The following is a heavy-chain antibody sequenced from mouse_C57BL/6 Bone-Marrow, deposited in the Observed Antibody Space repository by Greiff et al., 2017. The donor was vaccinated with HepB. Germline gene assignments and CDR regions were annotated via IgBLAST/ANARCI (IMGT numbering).Heavy chain of an antibody. CDR3: TTDGYYYGSSYAMDY. Sequence: VQLQQSGAELVRPGASVKLSCTASGFNIKDDYMHWVKQRPEQGLEWIGWIDPENGDTEYASKFQGKATITADTTSNTAYLQLSRLTSEDTAVYYCTTDGYYYGSSYAMDYWGQGTSVTVSS. CDR1: GFNIKDDY. CDR2: IDPENGDT. V-gene: IGHV14-4*01. D-gene: IGHD1-1*01. J-gene: IGHJ4*01.